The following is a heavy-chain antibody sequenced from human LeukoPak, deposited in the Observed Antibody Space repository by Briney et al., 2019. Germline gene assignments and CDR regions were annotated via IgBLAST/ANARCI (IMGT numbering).Heavy chain of an antibody. D-gene: IGHD5-12*01. V-gene: IGHV3-21*01. CDR1: GFTFSGYS. CDR3: ARLSGGYSGYDWDY. CDR2: ISSSSSYI. J-gene: IGHJ4*02. Sequence: GGSLRLSCAASGFTFSGYSMNWVRQAPGKGLEWVSSISSSSSYIYYADSVKGRFTISRDNAKNSLYLQMNSLRAEDTAVYYCARLSGGYSGYDWDYWGQGTLVTVSS.